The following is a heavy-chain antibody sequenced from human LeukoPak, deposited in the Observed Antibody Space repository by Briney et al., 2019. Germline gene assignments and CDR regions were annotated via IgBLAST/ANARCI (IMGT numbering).Heavy chain of an antibody. V-gene: IGHV3-33*06. CDR2: IWNDGSNK. CDR1: GFTFSHYG. J-gene: IGHJ5*01. Sequence: GRSLRLSCATSGFTFSHYGVHWVRQAPGKGLEWVAVIWNDGSNKYYGESVKGRFIISRDNSQNTLYLQMNSLRVEDTAVYYCAKDAQRGFDYSNSLESWGQGTLVTVSS. D-gene: IGHD4-11*01. CDR3: AKDAQRGFDYSNSLES.